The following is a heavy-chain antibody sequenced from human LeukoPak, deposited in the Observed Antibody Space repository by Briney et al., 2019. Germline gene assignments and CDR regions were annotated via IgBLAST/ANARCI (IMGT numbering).Heavy chain of an antibody. CDR3: ARGDCSSPSCYLSDWFDP. CDR1: GGSFSGYY. CDR2: INHSGST. D-gene: IGHD2-2*01. Sequence: SETLSLTCAVYGGSFSGYYWSWIRQPPGKGLEWIGEINHSGSTNYNPSLKSRVTISIDTSKNQISLKLSSVTAADTALYYCARGDCSSPSCYLSDWFDPWGQGTLVTVSS. V-gene: IGHV4-34*01. J-gene: IGHJ5*02.